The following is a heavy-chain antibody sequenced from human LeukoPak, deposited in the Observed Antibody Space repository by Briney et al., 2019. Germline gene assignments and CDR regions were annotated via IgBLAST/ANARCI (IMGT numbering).Heavy chain of an antibody. CDR2: INPNSGGA. CDR3: GKTRGYTGYDPPDY. Sequence: ASVTVSCKTSGHTFTGYHIHWVRQAPGQGLEWMGWINPNSGGANYAQNFQGRVTMTRDTSISTASMELSSLRSDDTTVYYCGKTRGYTGYDPPDYWGQGTLVTVSS. J-gene: IGHJ4*02. D-gene: IGHD5-12*01. CDR1: GHTFTGYH. V-gene: IGHV1-2*02.